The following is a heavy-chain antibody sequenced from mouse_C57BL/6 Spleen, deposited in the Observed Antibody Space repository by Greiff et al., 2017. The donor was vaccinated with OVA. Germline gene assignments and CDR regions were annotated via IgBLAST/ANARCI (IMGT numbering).Heavy chain of an antibody. CDR2: IYPGDGDT. CDR3: ARIYYGSSYEDY. Sequence: QVQLQQSGPELVKPGASVKISCKASGYAFSSSWMNWVKQRPGKGLEWIGRIYPGDGDTNYNGKFKGKATLTGDKSSSTAYMQLSSLTSEDSAVYFCARIYYGSSYEDYWGQGTSVTVSS. J-gene: IGHJ4*01. V-gene: IGHV1-82*01. D-gene: IGHD1-1*01. CDR1: GYAFSSSW.